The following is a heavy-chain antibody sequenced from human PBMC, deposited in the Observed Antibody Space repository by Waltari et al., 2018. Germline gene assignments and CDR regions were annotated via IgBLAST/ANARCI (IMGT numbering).Heavy chain of an antibody. CDR2: IKYDGSQK. CDR3: AKSRGFEY. CDR1: GFTFSRYW. V-gene: IGHV3-7*01. Sequence: EVQLVESGGGLVQPGGSLRLSCGASGFTFSRYWMSWVRQTPGKGVQWVANIKYDGSQKYYGESVKGRFTISRDNAKNSVYLQMNSLRVEDSAVYYCAKSRGFEYWGQGALITVSS. D-gene: IGHD2-2*01. J-gene: IGHJ4*02.